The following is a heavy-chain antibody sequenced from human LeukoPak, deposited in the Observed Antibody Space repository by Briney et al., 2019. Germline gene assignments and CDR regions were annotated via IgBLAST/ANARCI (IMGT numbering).Heavy chain of an antibody. CDR1: GFTVSSNY. V-gene: IGHV3-53*01. CDR2: IYSGGST. D-gene: IGHD4-17*01. J-gene: IGHJ4*02. CDR3: ARGTDYDLSGDY. Sequence: GGSLRLSCAASGFTVSSNYMSWVRQAPGKGLEWVSVIYSGGSTYYADSVKGRFTISRDNSKNTLYLQMNSLRAEDTAVYYCARGTDYDLSGDYWGQGTLVTVSS.